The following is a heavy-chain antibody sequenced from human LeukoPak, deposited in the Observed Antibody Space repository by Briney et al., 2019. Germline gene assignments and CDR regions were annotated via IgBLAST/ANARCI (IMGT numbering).Heavy chain of an antibody. V-gene: IGHV3-23*01. CDR3: AKRPYNGGPFDY. J-gene: IGHJ4*02. CDR2: VTTSPTET. D-gene: IGHD4-23*01. CDR1: GFTYSTCA. Sequence: GGSLRLSCTASGFTYSTCAMSWVRQSPGTGLEWVSTVTTSPTETYCADSVKGRFTVSRDNSKNTLYLHMDSLRAGDTAVYYCAKRPYNGGPFDYWGRGTLVTVSS.